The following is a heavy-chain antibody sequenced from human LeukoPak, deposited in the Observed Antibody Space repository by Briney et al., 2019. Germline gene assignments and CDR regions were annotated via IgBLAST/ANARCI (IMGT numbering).Heavy chain of an antibody. D-gene: IGHD3-9*01. CDR3: ARSLDILTGYYLY. CDR1: GGSISSSSYY. V-gene: IGHV4-39*01. J-gene: IGHJ4*02. Sequence: SETLSLTCTVSGGSISSSSYYWGWIRQPPGKGLEWIGSIYYSGSTYYNPSLKSRVTISVDTSKNQFSLKLSSVTAADTAVYYCARSLDILTGYYLYWGQGTLVTVSS. CDR2: IYYSGST.